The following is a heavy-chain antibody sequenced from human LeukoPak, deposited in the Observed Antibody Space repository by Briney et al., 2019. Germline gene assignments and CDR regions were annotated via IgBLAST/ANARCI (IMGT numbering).Heavy chain of an antibody. Sequence: GGSLRLSCAASGFTFSSYAMTWVRQAPGKGLEWVSAISGSGGSKNYVDSVQARFSISRDNSKNTLFLQMNSLRAEDTAVYYCAKAHSAINIVVVPAAMISLGGYWGQGTLVTVSS. V-gene: IGHV3-23*01. J-gene: IGHJ4*02. CDR3: AKAHSAINIVVVPAAMISLGGY. CDR1: GFTFSSYA. D-gene: IGHD2-2*01. CDR2: ISGSGGSK.